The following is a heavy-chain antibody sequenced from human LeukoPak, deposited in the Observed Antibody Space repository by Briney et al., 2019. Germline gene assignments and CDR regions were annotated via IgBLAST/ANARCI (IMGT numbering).Heavy chain of an antibody. J-gene: IGHJ6*04. Sequence: GSVKVSCKASGYTFTSYGISWVRQAPGQGLEWMGWISAYNGNTNYAQKLQGRVTMTTDTSTSTAYMELRSLRSDDTAVYYCARDNLLRYFDWELYYGMDVWGKGTTVTVSS. V-gene: IGHV1-18*04. D-gene: IGHD3-9*01. CDR3: ARDNLLRYFDWELYYGMDV. CDR2: ISAYNGNT. CDR1: GYTFTSYG.